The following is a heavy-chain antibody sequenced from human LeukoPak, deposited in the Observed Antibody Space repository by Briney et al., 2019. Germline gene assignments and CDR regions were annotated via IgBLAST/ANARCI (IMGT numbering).Heavy chain of an antibody. CDR1: GFTFSSYS. Sequence: GGSLRLSCAASGFTFSSYSMNWVRQAPGKGLEWVSSISSSSSYIYYADSVKGRFTISRDNAKNSLYLQMNSLRAEDTAVYYCARDPIDYYYDSSGYFFDYWGQGTLVTVSS. D-gene: IGHD3-22*01. V-gene: IGHV3-21*01. CDR2: ISSSSSYI. CDR3: ARDPIDYYYDSSGYFFDY. J-gene: IGHJ4*02.